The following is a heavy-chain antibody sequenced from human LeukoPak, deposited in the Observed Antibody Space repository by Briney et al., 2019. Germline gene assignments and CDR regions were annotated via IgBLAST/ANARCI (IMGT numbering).Heavy chain of an antibody. D-gene: IGHD3-22*01. CDR1: GGTFSSYA. V-gene: IGHV1-69*05. CDR2: IIPIFGTA. CDR3: AAYYYYDSSGYYYFDY. J-gene: IGHJ4*02. Sequence: GASVKASCKASGGTFSSYAISWVRQAPGQGLEWMGRIIPIFGTANYAQKFQGRVTITTDESTSTAYMELSSLRSEDTAVYYCAAYYYYDSSGYYYFDYRGQGTLVTVSS.